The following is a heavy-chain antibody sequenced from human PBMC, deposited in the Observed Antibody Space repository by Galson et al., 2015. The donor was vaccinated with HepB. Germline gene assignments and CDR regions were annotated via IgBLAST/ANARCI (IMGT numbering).Heavy chain of an antibody. D-gene: IGHD1-26*01. CDR1: GGSISSSSYY. J-gene: IGHJ4*02. CDR3: ARHWDRGPFVGANDY. V-gene: IGHV4-39*01. Sequence: SETLSLTCTVSGGSISSSSYYWGWIRQPPGKGLEWIGSIYYSGSTYYNPSLKSRVTISVDTSKNQFSPKLSSVTAADTAVYYCARHWDRGPFVGANDYWGQGTLVTVSS. CDR2: IYYSGST.